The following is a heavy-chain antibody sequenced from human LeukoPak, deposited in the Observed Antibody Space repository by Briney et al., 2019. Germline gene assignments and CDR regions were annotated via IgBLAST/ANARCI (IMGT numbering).Heavy chain of an antibody. J-gene: IGHJ4*02. CDR2: INSDGSST. Sequence: GGSLRLSCAASGFTFSSYGMHWVRQAPGKGLEWVSRINSDGSSTSYADSVKGRFTISRDNAKNTLYLQMNSLRAEDTAVYYCARFVSAAGTGDYWGQGTLVTVSS. D-gene: IGHD6-13*01. CDR1: GFTFSSYG. CDR3: ARFVSAAGTGDY. V-gene: IGHV3-74*01.